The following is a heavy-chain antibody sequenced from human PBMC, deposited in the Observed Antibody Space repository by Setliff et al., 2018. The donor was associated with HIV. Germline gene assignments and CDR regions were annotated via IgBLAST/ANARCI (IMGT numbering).Heavy chain of an antibody. Sequence: GGSVKVSCKASGYSLTDFYVHWVRQAPGQGLEWMGWITPNSGGTEYAGKVQGRVTLTRDTSINTAYMEVTRLTSDDTAVYYFAGVSSQFSEGRKDYFEYWGRGSPVTVSS. J-gene: IGHJ4*02. CDR3: AGVSSQFSEGRKDYFEY. CDR1: GYSLTDFY. CDR2: ITPNSGGT. D-gene: IGHD3-3*01. V-gene: IGHV1-2*02.